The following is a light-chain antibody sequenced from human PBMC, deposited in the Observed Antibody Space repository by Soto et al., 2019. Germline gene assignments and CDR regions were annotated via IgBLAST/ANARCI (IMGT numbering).Light chain of an antibody. CDR1: SSNIGAGYD. J-gene: IGLJ2*01. CDR3: QSYDSSLSGSDVV. Sequence: QSVLTQPPSVSGAPGRRVTIPCTGSSSNIGAGYDVHWYQQLPGTPPKLLIYGNSNRPSGVPDRFSGSKSGTSASLAITGLQAEDEADYYCQSYDSSLSGSDVVFGGGTKLTVL. CDR2: GNS. V-gene: IGLV1-40*01.